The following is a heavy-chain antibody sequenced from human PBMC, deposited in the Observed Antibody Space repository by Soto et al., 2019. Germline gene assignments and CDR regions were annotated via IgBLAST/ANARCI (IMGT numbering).Heavy chain of an antibody. V-gene: IGHV3-30*18. CDR3: AKEGGLSGSYYISSSYYFDY. Sequence: GGSLRLSCAASGFTFSSYGMHWVRQAPGKGLEWVAIISYDGSNTYYADSVKGRFTISRDNSKNTLYLQMNSLRAEDTSVYYCAKEGGLSGSYYISSSYYFDYWGRGT. CDR1: GFTFSSYG. J-gene: IGHJ4*02. D-gene: IGHD1-26*01. CDR2: ISYDGSNT.